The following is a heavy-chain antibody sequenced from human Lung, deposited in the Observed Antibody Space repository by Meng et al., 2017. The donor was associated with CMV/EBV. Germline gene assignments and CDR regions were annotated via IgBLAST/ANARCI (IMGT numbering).Heavy chain of an antibody. CDR1: GFTFSSYT. D-gene: IGHD1-7*01. CDR2: ISGFSDYI. Sequence: SCEVSGFTFSSYTMNWVCQAPGKGLERVSSISGFSDYIHYADSVKGRFTISRDNAKNSLYLQMNSLRAEDTAVYYCARAPGIGGTTGVYWGQGTXVTVSS. J-gene: IGHJ1*01. CDR3: ARAPGIGGTTGVY. V-gene: IGHV3-21*01.